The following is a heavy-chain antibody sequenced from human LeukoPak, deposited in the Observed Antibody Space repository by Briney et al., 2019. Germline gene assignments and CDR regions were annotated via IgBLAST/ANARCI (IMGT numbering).Heavy chain of an antibody. CDR1: GGSFSGYY. CDR2: IYYSGST. J-gene: IGHJ4*02. V-gene: IGHV4-59*01. CDR3: ARQYYYDSSGSRYYFDY. Sequence: SETLSLTCAVYGGSFSGYYWSWIRQPPGKGLEWIGYIYYSGSTNYNPSLKSRVTISVDTSKNQFSLKLSSVTAADTAVYYCARQYYYDSSGSRYYFDYWGQGTLVTVSS. D-gene: IGHD3-22*01.